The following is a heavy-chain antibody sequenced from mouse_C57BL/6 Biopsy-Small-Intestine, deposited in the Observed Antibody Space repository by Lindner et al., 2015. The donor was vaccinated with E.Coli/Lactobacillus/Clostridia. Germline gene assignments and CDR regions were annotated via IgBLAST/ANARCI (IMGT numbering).Heavy chain of an antibody. J-gene: IGHJ1*01. CDR3: ATALEVASYYYGMDV. V-gene: IGHV1-7*01. D-gene: IGHD1-2*01. Sequence: SVKVSCKAPGYTFTSYGISWVRQAPGQGLEWMGWISTYNGYTNYAQNLQGRVTMTTDTSTSTVNMELRGLRSDDTAVYYCATALEVASYYYGMDVWGQGTTVTVSS. CDR1: GYTFTSYG. CDR2: ISTYNGYT.